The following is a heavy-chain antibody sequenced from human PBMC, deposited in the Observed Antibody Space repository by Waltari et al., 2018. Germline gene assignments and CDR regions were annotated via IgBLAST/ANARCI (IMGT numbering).Heavy chain of an antibody. J-gene: IGHJ5*02. CDR1: GGSISSSSYY. D-gene: IGHD3-3*02. Sequence: QLQLQESGPGLVKPSETLSLTCTVSGGSISSSSYYWGWIRQPPGKGLEWIGSISYSGSTYYNTSLMSRVTISVDTSKNQFSLKLTSVIAAETAVFYCARFSKSANWIDPW. V-gene: IGHV4-39*01. CDR3: ARFSKSANWIDP. CDR2: ISYSGST.